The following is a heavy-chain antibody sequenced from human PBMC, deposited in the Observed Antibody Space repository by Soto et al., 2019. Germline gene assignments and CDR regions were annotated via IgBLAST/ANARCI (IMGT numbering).Heavy chain of an antibody. J-gene: IGHJ4*02. CDR1: GFTFSSYS. V-gene: IGHV3-21*01. CDR3: ATSIAARRGLDY. CDR2: ISSSSSYI. Sequence: GGSLRLSCAASGFTFSSYSMNWVRQAPGKGLEWVSSISSSSSYIYYADSVKGRFTISRDNAKNSLYLQMNSLRAEDTAVYYCATSIAARRGLDYWGQGTLVTVSS. D-gene: IGHD6-6*01.